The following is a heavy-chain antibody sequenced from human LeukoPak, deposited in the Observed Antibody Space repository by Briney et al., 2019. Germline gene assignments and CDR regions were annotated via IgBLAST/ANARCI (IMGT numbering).Heavy chain of an antibody. V-gene: IGHV4-4*07. CDR1: GGSISSYY. J-gene: IGHJ3*02. Sequence: SETLSLTCTVSGGSISSYYWSWIRQPAGKGLEWIGRIYTSGSTNYNPSLKSRVTMSVDTSKNQFSLKLSSVTAADTAVYYCARSYYYDSSGYYESDAFDIWGQGTMVTVSS. D-gene: IGHD3-22*01. CDR2: IYTSGST. CDR3: ARSYYYDSSGYYESDAFDI.